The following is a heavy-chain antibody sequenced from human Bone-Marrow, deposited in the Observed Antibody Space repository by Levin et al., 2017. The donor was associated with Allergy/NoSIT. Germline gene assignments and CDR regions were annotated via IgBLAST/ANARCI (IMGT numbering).Heavy chain of an antibody. CDR1: GFTFGDYA. CDR2: IRSKAYGGTT. Sequence: GGSLRLSCTASGFTFGDYAMSWVRQAPGKGLEWVGFIRSKAYGGTTEYAASVKGRFTISRDDSKSIAYLQMNSLKTEDTAVYYCTRVGWFGELLLDYWGQGTLVTVSS. CDR3: TRVGWFGELLLDY. J-gene: IGHJ4*02. D-gene: IGHD3-10*01. V-gene: IGHV3-49*04.